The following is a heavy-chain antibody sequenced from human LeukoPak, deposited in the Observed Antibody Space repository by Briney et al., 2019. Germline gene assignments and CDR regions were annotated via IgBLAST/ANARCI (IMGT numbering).Heavy chain of an antibody. V-gene: IGHV1-3*01. CDR3: ARDRDLFDCLLMDYYYCMDV. Sequence: ASVKVSCKASGYTFTTYAMHWVRQAPGQRLEWMGWINAGNGNTKYSQKFQGRVTITRDTSASTAYMELSSLRSGDTVVYYCARDRDLFDCLLMDYYYCMDVWGKGTTVTVSS. D-gene: IGHD3-9*01. J-gene: IGHJ6*04. CDR2: INAGNGNT. CDR1: GYTFTTYA.